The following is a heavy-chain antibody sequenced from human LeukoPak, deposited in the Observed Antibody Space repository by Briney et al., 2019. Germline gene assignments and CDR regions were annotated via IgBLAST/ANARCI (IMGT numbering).Heavy chain of an antibody. CDR2: INHSGST. Sequence: SETLSLTCPVYGGSFSGYYWSWIRQPPGKGLEWIGEINHSGSTYYDPSLKSRVTISVDTSKNQFSLKLSSVTAADTAVYYCTRSLRGSYYHLAYWGQGTLLTVSS. J-gene: IGHJ4*02. CDR3: TRSLRGSYYHLAY. CDR1: GGSFSGYY. V-gene: IGHV4-34*01. D-gene: IGHD1-26*01.